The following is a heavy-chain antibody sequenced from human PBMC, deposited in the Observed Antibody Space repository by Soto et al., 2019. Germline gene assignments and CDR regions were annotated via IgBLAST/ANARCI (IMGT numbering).Heavy chain of an antibody. CDR3: ASGGGSLNFGS. V-gene: IGHV3-74*01. J-gene: IGHJ4*02. CDR2: INSDGSST. Sequence: EVQLVESGGGLVQPGGSLRLSCAASGFTFRSYWMQWVRQAPGKGLVWVSWINSDGSSTSYADSVKGRFTISRDNAKNTMYQQTNSLGAEDTAVYYCASGGGSLNFGSWGQGTLVTVSS. D-gene: IGHD2-15*01. CDR1: GFTFRSYW.